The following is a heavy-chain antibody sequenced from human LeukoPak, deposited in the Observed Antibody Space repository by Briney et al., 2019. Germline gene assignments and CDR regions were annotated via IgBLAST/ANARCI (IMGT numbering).Heavy chain of an antibody. CDR2: ISSSSSYI. J-gene: IGHJ4*02. D-gene: IGHD5-18*01. Sequence: GGSLRLSCAASGFTFSSYSMNWVRQAPGKGLEWVSSISSSSSYIYYADSVKGRFTISRDNAKNSLYLQMNSLRAEDTAVYYCARGTAMGRWYYFDYWGQGTLVTVSS. V-gene: IGHV3-21*01. CDR3: ARGTAMGRWYYFDY. CDR1: GFTFSSYS.